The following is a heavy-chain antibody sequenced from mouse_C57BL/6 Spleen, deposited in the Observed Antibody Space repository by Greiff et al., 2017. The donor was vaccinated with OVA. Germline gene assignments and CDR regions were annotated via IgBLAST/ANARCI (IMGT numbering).Heavy chain of an antibody. CDR2: IDPENGNT. J-gene: IGHJ4*01. Sequence: DVKLQESVAELVRPGASVKLSCTASGFTIKNTYMHWVQQRPEQGLEWIGRIDPENGNTKYAPKVQGKATITADTSSNTAYLQLSSLTSEDTAIYYCARWGYGSSYDAMDYWGQGTSVTVSS. CDR1: GFTIKNTY. V-gene: IGHV14-3*01. CDR3: ARWGYGSSYDAMDY. D-gene: IGHD1-1*01.